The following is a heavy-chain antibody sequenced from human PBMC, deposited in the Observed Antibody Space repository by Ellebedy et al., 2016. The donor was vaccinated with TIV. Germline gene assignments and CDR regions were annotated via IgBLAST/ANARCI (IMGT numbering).Heavy chain of an antibody. D-gene: IGHD6-13*01. V-gene: IGHV3-66*02. CDR3: VRSPSDY. CDR1: GFTFSSYE. CDR2: IYSGGST. J-gene: IGHJ4*02. Sequence: GGSLRLSCAASGFTFSSYEMNWVRQAPGKGLEWVSVIYSGGSTYYADSVKGRFTISRDNSKNTLYLQMNSLRAEDTAVYYCVRSPSDYWGQGTLVTVSS.